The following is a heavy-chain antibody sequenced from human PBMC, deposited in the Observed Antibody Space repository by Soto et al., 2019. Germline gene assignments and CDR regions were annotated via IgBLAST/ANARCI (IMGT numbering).Heavy chain of an antibody. CDR2: ISYDGSNK. D-gene: IGHD5-12*01. V-gene: IGHV3-30*18. Sequence: GGSLRLSCAASGFTFSIYGMHWVRQAPGKGLEWVAVISYDGSNKYYADSVKGRFTISRDNSKNTLYLQMNSLRAEDTAVYYCAKDPVATSGPYYYYMDVWGKGTTVTVSS. CDR3: AKDPVATSGPYYYYMDV. CDR1: GFTFSIYG. J-gene: IGHJ6*03.